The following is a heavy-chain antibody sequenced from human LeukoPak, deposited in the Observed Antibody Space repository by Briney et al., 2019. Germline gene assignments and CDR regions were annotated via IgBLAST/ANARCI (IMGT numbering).Heavy chain of an antibody. D-gene: IGHD6-13*01. V-gene: IGHV3-23*01. CDR1: GFTFSSYA. CDR3: TKHDRYSSSWYYFDY. Sequence: GGSLRLSCAASGFTFSSYAMSWVRQAPGKGLEWASAISGSGGSTYYAESVKGRFTISRDHSKTTLSLQMNRLRAEATAVYYCTKHDRYSSSWYYFDYWGQGTLVTVSS. CDR2: ISGSGGST. J-gene: IGHJ4*02.